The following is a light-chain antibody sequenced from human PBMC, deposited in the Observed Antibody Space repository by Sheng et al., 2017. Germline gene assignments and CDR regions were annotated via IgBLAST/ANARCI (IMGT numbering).Light chain of an antibody. Sequence: EIVMTQSPATLSVSPGERATLSCRASQNVGSNVAWYQQKSGQAPRLLIYGASTRATGIPARFSGGGSGTVFTLTINILQSEDIAVYFCQQYNSWPPLTFGGGTKVDI. J-gene: IGKJ4*01. CDR1: QNVGSN. CDR2: GAS. CDR3: QQYNSWPPLT. V-gene: IGKV3D-15*01.